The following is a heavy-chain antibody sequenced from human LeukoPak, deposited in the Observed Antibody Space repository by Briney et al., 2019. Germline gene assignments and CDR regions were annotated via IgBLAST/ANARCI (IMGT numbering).Heavy chain of an antibody. CDR3: AKDVYSPYYYDSSVHDPSDV. CDR1: GFTVSSNY. J-gene: IGHJ3*01. Sequence: GGSLRLSCAASGFTVSSNYMSWVRQAPGKGLEWVSTLSGSGGNTYYSDSVKGRFIISRDISKSTLYLQMNSLSAEDTAIYYCAKDVYSPYYYDSSVHDPSDVWGPGTMVTVSS. CDR2: LSGSGGNT. V-gene: IGHV3-23*01. D-gene: IGHD3-22*01.